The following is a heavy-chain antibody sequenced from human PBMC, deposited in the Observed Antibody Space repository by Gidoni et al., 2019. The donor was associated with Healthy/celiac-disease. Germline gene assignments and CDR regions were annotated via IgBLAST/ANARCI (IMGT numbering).Heavy chain of an antibody. CDR3: ASPSQYNYYDSSGYYYPFDY. Sequence: QVQLVQSGADVKKPGSSVTVSCKASGGTFISYTISWVRQAPGQGLEWMGRIIPILGIANYAQKFQGRVTITADKSTSTAYMELSSLRSEDTAVYYCASPSQYNYYDSSGYYYPFDYWGQGTLVTVSS. D-gene: IGHD3-22*01. CDR2: IIPILGIA. J-gene: IGHJ4*02. CDR1: GGTFISYT. V-gene: IGHV1-69*02.